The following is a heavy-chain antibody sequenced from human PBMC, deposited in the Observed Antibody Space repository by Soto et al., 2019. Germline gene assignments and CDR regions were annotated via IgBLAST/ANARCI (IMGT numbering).Heavy chain of an antibody. D-gene: IGHD3-16*01. J-gene: IGHJ4*02. CDR2: INPNADKT. Sequence: ASVKVSCKTSGYTFTTYDINWVRQATGQGLEWMGWINPNADKTGFAQKFQGRVTMTRDTSINTVYMELNNLRPEDTAVYYCARQRRGTWYYFDHWGQGTLVTAPQ. V-gene: IGHV1-8*01. CDR1: GYTFTTYD. CDR3: ARQRRGTWYYFDH.